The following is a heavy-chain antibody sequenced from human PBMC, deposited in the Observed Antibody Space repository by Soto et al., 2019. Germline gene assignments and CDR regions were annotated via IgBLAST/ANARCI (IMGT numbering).Heavy chain of an antibody. D-gene: IGHD6-13*01. V-gene: IGHV3-23*01. CDR3: SKSSIAAAGMGYFDY. Sequence: PWGSLRLSCAASGFTFSSYAMSWFRQAPGKGLEWVSAISGSGGSTYYADSVKGRFTISRDNSKNTLYLQMNSLRAEDTAVYYCSKSSIAAAGMGYFDYWGQGTLGTVSS. CDR1: GFTFSSYA. CDR2: ISGSGGST. J-gene: IGHJ4*02.